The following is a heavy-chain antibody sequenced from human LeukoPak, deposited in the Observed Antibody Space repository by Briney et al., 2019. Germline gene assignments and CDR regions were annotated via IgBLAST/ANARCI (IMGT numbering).Heavy chain of an antibody. CDR1: GGSISSSSSY. CDR3: AGHESGNCFDY. CDR2: IYYSGST. J-gene: IGHJ4*02. V-gene: IGHV4-39*01. Sequence: PSETLSLTCTVSGGSISSSSSYWGCIRQPPGKGLEWIGSIYYSGSTYYNPSPRSRVNISVDTSKNRFSLQLNSVTAADTAVYYCAGHESGNCFDYWGQGTLVTVSS. D-gene: IGHD1-1*01.